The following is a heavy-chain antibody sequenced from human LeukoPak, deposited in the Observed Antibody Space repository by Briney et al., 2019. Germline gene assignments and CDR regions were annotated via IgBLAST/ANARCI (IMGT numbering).Heavy chain of an antibody. V-gene: IGHV4-4*09. CDR2: IYTSGGT. CDR3: ARLTRLSTSPDRYYLDY. D-gene: IGHD6-6*01. J-gene: IGHJ4*02. CDR1: GDSISSYY. Sequence: SETLSLTCTVSGDSISSYYWSWIRQPPGKGLEWIGYIYTSGGTNYIPSLKGRVTISIDTSKNQFSLKLSTVTAADSAVYYCARLTRLSTSPDRYYLDYWGQGTLVTVSS.